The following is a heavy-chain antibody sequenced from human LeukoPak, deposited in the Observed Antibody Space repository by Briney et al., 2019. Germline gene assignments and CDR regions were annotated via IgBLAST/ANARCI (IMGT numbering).Heavy chain of an antibody. V-gene: IGHV3-33*01. CDR1: GFTFSSYG. J-gene: IGHJ6*02. CDR2: IWYDGSNK. CDR3: AREATVLLWFGEFYYHYGMDV. D-gene: IGHD3-10*01. Sequence: GRSLRLSCAASGFTFSSYGMHWVRQAPGKGLEWVAVIWYDGSNKYYADSVKGRFTISRDNSKNTLYLQMNSLRAEDTAVYYCAREATVLLWFGEFYYHYGMDVWGQGTTVTVSS.